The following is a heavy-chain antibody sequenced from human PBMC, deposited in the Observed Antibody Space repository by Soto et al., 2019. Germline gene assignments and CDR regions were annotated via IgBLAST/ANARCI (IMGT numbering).Heavy chain of an antibody. V-gene: IGHV4-31*03. CDR3: ARGQPPPRIGILIGDWFDP. Sequence: TLSLTCTVSGGSISSGGYHWSWIRQHPGKGLEWIGYISYRGSTYYNPSLKSRVTISEDTSKNQFSLKLSSVTAADTAVYYCARGQPPPRIGILIGDWFDPWGQGTLVTVSS. CDR1: GGSISSGGYH. CDR2: ISYRGST. J-gene: IGHJ5*02. D-gene: IGHD3-9*01.